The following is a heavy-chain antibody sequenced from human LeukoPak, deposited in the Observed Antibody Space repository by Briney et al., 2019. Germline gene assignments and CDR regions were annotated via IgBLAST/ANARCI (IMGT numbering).Heavy chain of an antibody. J-gene: IGHJ4*02. Sequence: GASVKVSCKASGYTFTGYYMHWVRQAPGQGLEWMGWINPNSGGTNYAQKFQGRVTMTRDTSISTAYMELSRLRSDDTAVYYRARATQRQYYFDYWGQGTLVTVSS. CDR2: INPNSGGT. D-gene: IGHD6-19*01. CDR1: GYTFTGYY. V-gene: IGHV1-2*02. CDR3: ARATQRQYYFDY.